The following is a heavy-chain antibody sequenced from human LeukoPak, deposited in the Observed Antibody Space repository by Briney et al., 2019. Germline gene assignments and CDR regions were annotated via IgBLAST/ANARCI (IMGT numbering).Heavy chain of an antibody. Sequence: GGSLRLSCAASGFTFSIYWMHWVRQTPGKGLVRVSRLNSDASVTSYADSVKGRFTISRDNAKNTLYLQMNSLRAEDTALYYCVREYCGGDCYTDFWGQGTLVTVSS. D-gene: IGHD2-21*02. V-gene: IGHV3-74*01. CDR3: VREYCGGDCYTDF. CDR1: GFTFSIYW. CDR2: LNSDASVT. J-gene: IGHJ4*02.